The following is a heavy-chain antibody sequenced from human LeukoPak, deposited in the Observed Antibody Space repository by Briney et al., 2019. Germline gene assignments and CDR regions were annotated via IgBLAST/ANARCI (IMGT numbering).Heavy chain of an antibody. J-gene: IGHJ4*02. CDR3: ARSGGYSSPQNY. V-gene: IGHV4-59*01. Sequence: SETLSLTCTVSGGSISSYYWSWIRQPPGEGLEWIGYIYYSGTTNYNPSLKSRVTISVDTSKSQFSLKLNSVTAADTAVYYCARSGGYSSPQNYWGQGTLVTVSS. CDR2: IYYSGTT. D-gene: IGHD6-19*01. CDR1: GGSISSYY.